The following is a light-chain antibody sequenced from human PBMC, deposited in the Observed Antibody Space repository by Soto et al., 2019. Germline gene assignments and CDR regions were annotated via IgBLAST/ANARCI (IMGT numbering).Light chain of an antibody. V-gene: IGKV1-12*01. J-gene: IGKJ5*01. CDR1: QGLSDS. CDR2: VTS. Sequence: DIQMTQSPSSVSASVGDRVTITCRATQGLSDSLAWYQQKPGKAPKLLISVTSRLQSGVPSRFSGSASGTDFTLTIDRLKPEDLATYYCQQGHNWPLTFGQGTRLEIK. CDR3: QQGHNWPLT.